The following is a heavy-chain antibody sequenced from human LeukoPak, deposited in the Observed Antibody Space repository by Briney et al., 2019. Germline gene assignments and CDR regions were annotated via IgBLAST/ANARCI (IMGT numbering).Heavy chain of an antibody. D-gene: IGHD3-10*01. CDR2: IYYDGST. CDR3: TRDSQLEWFYS. V-gene: IGHV4-39*07. Sequence: EILSLTCSVSGDSISRSSYYWGWLRQPPGEGLEWIGTIYYDGSTYHNPSLKSRVTISVDASKNQFSLKLRSVTAADTAVYYCTRDSQLEWFYSWGQGTLVTVSS. J-gene: IGHJ5*01. CDR1: GDSISRSSYY.